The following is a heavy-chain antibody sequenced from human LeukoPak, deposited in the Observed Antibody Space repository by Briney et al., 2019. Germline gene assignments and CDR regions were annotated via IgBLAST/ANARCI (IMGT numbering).Heavy chain of an antibody. CDR3: ARDADGVIDY. Sequence: GASVKVSCKASGYTLTSYGISRVRQAPGQGLEWMRWISVYSGNTNYAQKLQGRVTLTTDTSTSTAYMELGSLRSDDTAVYYCARDADGVIDYWGQGTLVTVSS. CDR1: GYTLTSYG. V-gene: IGHV1-18*01. CDR2: ISVYSGNT. D-gene: IGHD3-10*01. J-gene: IGHJ4*02.